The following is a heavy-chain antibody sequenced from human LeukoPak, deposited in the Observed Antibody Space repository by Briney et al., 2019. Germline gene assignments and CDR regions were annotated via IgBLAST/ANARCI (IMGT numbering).Heavy chain of an antibody. J-gene: IGHJ6*02. CDR1: GFTFSSYE. CDR2: ISSSGSTI. V-gene: IGHV3-48*03. D-gene: IGHD1-20*01. CDR3: ARDVYNWNDGMDV. Sequence: GGSLRLSCAASGFTFSSYEMNWVRQAPGKGLEWVSYISSSGSTIYYADSVKGRFTISRDNAKNSLYLQMNSLRAEDTAVYCCARDVYNWNDGMDVWGQGTTVTVSS.